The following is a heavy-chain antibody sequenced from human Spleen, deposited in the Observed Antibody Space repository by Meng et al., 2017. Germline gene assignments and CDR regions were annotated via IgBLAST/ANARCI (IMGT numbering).Heavy chain of an antibody. Sequence: ASVKVSCKASGYTFTSYGISWVRQAPGQGLEWMGWMNPNSGNTGYAQKFQGRVTITRNTSISTAYMELSSLRSEDTAVYYCARENKYYYGMDVWGQGTTVTVSS. J-gene: IGHJ6*02. CDR1: GYTFTSYG. CDR2: MNPNSGNT. CDR3: ARENKYYYGMDV. V-gene: IGHV1-8*03. D-gene: IGHD1/OR15-1a*01.